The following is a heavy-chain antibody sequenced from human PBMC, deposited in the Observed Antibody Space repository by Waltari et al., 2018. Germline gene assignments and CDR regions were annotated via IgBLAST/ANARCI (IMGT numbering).Heavy chain of an antibody. CDR3: AIFGVVIERSARQLFDY. CDR1: GGTFSSYA. D-gene: IGHD3-3*01. V-gene: IGHV1-69*08. J-gene: IGHJ4*02. Sequence: QVQLVQSGAEVKKPGSSVKVSCKASGGTFSSYAISWVRQAPGQGLEWMGRIMPIFGTADYAQKFQGRGTITADKSTSTAYMELSSLRSEDTAVYYCAIFGVVIERSARQLFDYWGQGTLVTVSS. CDR2: IMPIFGTA.